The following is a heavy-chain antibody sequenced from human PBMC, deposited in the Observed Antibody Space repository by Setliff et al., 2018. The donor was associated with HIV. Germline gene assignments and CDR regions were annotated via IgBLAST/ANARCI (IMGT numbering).Heavy chain of an antibody. CDR3: VRAYNVYDYRFDSSGYDY. V-gene: IGHV3-66*01. J-gene: IGHJ4*02. CDR2: IYSGGST. Sequence: PGGSLRLSCAASGFTVSGYYMAWVRQAPGKGLEWVSTIYSGGSTYHADSVKGRFTISRDNAKKSLYLQMDTLTTEDTAVYYCVRAYNVYDYRFDSSGYDYWGQGTLVTVSS. CDR1: GFTVSGYY. D-gene: IGHD3-22*01.